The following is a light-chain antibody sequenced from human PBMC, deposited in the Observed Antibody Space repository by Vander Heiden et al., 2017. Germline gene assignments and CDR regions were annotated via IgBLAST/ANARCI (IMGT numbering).Light chain of an antibody. CDR2: DAS. J-gene: IGKJ4*01. CDR1: QGVSSY. Sequence: DIVLPQSPAILSLAPVERATISCRVSQGVSSYLAWYQQKPGQAPRLLSYDASNRATGIPARFSGSGSGTDFTLTISSLEPEDFAVYYCQQRSNWPPLTFGGGTKVEIK. V-gene: IGKV3-11*01. CDR3: QQRSNWPPLT.